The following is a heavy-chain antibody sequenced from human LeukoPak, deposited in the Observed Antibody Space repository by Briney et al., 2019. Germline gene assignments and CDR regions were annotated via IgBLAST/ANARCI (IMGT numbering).Heavy chain of an antibody. CDR1: GYTFTSYY. Sequence: ASVKVSCKASGYTFTSYYMHWVRQAPGQGLEWMGWISAYNGNRNYAQKLQGRVTMTTDTSTSTAYMELRSLRSDDTAVYYCARDLGITISHAFDIWGQGTMVTVSS. CDR2: ISAYNGNR. V-gene: IGHV1-18*04. CDR3: ARDLGITISHAFDI. D-gene: IGHD3-9*01. J-gene: IGHJ3*02.